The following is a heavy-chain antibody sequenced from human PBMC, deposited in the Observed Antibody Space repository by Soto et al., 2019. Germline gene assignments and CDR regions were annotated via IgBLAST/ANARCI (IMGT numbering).Heavy chain of an antibody. D-gene: IGHD3-3*01. CDR2: ISYDGSNK. J-gene: IGHJ4*02. CDR3: AKDLFGPSADHFDY. Sequence: GGSLRLSCAASGFTFSSYGMHWVRQAPGKGLEWVAVISYDGSNKYYADSVKGRFTISRDNSKNTLYLQMNSLRAEDTAVYYCAKDLFGPSADHFDYWGQGTLVTVSS. V-gene: IGHV3-30*18. CDR1: GFTFSSYG.